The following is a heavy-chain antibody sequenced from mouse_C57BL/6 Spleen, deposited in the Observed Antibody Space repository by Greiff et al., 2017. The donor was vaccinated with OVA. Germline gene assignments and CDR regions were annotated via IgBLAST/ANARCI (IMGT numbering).Heavy chain of an antibody. D-gene: IGHD2-4*01. CDR1: GFSLTSYG. Sequence: VQLQESGPGLVQPSQSLSITCTVSGFSLTSYGVHWVRQSPGKGLEWLGVIWRGGSTDYNAAFMSRLSITKDNSKSQVFFKMNSLQADDTAIYYCAKKGTDYDYDGGYYYAMDYWGQGTSVTVSS. CDR3: AKKGTDYDYDGGYYYAMDY. J-gene: IGHJ4*01. V-gene: IGHV2-5*01. CDR2: IWRGGST.